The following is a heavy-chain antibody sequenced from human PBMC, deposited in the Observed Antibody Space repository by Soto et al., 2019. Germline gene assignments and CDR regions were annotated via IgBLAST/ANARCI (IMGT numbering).Heavy chain of an antibody. CDR1: GGSFSGYY. D-gene: IGHD3-10*01. CDR2: INHRGST. V-gene: IGHV4-34*01. Sequence: QVQLQQWGAGLLKPSETLSLTCAVYGGSFSGYYWSWIRQPPGKGLEWIGEINHRGSTNYNPSLKSRVTISVDTSKNQFSLKLSSVSAADTAVYYCASRSSGSTGPWFDPWGQGTLVTVSS. CDR3: ASRSSGSTGPWFDP. J-gene: IGHJ5*02.